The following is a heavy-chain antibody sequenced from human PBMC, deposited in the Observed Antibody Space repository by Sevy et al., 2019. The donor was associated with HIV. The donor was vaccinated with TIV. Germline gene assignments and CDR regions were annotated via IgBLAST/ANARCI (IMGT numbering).Heavy chain of an antibody. D-gene: IGHD3-9*01. CDR2: ISSSSSTI. Sequence: GWSLRLSCAASGFTFSSYSMNWVRQAPGKGLEWVSYISSSSSTIYYADSVKGRFTISRDNAKNSLYLQMNSLRDEETAVYYCARSLTRNGYYGMDVWGQGTTVTVSS. V-gene: IGHV3-48*02. J-gene: IGHJ6*02. CDR1: GFTFSSYS. CDR3: ARSLTRNGYYGMDV.